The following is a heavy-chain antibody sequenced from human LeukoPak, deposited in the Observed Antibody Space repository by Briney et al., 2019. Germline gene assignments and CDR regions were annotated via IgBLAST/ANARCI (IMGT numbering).Heavy chain of an antibody. CDR1: GYTFTGYY. J-gene: IGHJ4*02. CDR2: INPNSGGT. Sequence: ASVKVSCKASGYTFTGYYMHWVRQAPGQGLEWMGWINPNSGGTNYAQKFQGRVTMTRDTSISTAYMELSRLRSDDTAVYYCARTTRKYCSSTNCYNFDYWGQGTLVTVSS. V-gene: IGHV1-2*02. D-gene: IGHD2-2*01. CDR3: ARTTRKYCSSTNCYNFDY.